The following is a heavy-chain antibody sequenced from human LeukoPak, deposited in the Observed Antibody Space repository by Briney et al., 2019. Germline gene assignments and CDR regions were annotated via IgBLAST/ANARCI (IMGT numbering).Heavy chain of an antibody. D-gene: IGHD3-22*01. CDR3: ARSYYYDTTGYTHDDAFD. V-gene: IGHV1-2*02. Sequence: GASVKVSCKASGYTFTGHFMHWVRQAPGQGLEWMGWISPNSGDTNYAQKFQGRVTMTRDTSISTAYMELSRLRSDDTAVYYCARSYYYDTTGYTHDDAFDIGAKGLWSPSLQ. CDR1: GYTFTGHF. J-gene: IGHJ3*02. CDR2: ISPNSGDT.